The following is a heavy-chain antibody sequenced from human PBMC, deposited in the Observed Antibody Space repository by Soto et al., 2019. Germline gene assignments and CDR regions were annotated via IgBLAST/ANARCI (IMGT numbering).Heavy chain of an antibody. CDR1: GFTFSSYA. Sequence: EVQLLESGGGLVQPGGSLRLSCAASGFTFSSYAMSWVRQAPGKGLEWVSAISGSGGSTYYADSVKGRFTISRDNSKNKLYLQMNSLRAEDTAVYYCAKDDSIVVVLPSDYWGQGTLVTVSS. D-gene: IGHD3-22*01. CDR3: AKDDSIVVVLPSDY. V-gene: IGHV3-23*01. J-gene: IGHJ4*02. CDR2: ISGSGGST.